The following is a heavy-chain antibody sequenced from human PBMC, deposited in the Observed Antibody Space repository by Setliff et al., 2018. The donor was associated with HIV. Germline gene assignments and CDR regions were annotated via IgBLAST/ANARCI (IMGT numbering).Heavy chain of an antibody. D-gene: IGHD3-22*01. CDR1: GGSITNGGYY. J-gene: IGHJ4*02. Sequence: KPSETLSLTCTVSGGSITNGGYYWSWIRQPAGKGLEWIGHIYTSGSTNFNPSRKSRVTISMDMSKNQFSLNLSSVTAADTAVYYCARHFWNYYDSSGYSHFDYWGQGTLVTGSS. V-gene: IGHV4-61*09. CDR3: ARHFWNYYDSSGYSHFDY. CDR2: IYTSGST.